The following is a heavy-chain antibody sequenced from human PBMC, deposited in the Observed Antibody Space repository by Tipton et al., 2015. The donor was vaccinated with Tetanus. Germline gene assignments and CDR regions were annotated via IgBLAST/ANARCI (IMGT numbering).Heavy chain of an antibody. V-gene: IGHV4-34*01. Sequence: LRLSCAVSGGSFSGTYWSWVRQPPGKGLEWIGEINHRGGTMYNPPLRSRVTISVAASKDRFSLKMISVTPADTAVYYCAGSQSWFAFDIWGQGTIVTVSS. CDR3: AGSQSWFAFDI. D-gene: IGHD3-10*01. J-gene: IGHJ3*02. CDR2: INHRGGT. CDR1: GGSFSGTY.